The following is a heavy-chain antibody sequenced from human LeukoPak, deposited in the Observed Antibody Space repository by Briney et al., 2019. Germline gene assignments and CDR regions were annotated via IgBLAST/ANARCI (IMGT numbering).Heavy chain of an antibody. CDR2: IDPSRIYI. CDR1: GFTFSTYW. J-gene: IGHJ4*02. D-gene: IGHD4-17*01. V-gene: IGHV3-21*01. Sequence: AGGSLRLSCAASGFTFSTYWMNWVRRAPGRGLEWISSIDPSRIYIYYADSVKGRFTISRNNAQNSLYLQVNSLKAEDTAVYYCTRGSFGDYEYWGQGTLVTVSS. CDR3: TRGSFGDYEY.